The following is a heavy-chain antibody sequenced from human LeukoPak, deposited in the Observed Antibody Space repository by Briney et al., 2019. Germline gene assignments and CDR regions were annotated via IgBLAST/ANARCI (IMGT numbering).Heavy chain of an antibody. V-gene: IGHV4-59*08. J-gene: IGHJ4*02. CDR2: IYYIGNT. CDR1: GGSISSYY. Sequence: PSETLSLTCTVSGGSISSYYWSWIRQPPGKGLEWIGYIYYIGNTIYNPSLNSRVTISVDTSKNQFSLKLSSVTAADTAVYYCARHWAAADGFDYWGQGTLVTVSS. CDR3: ARHWAAADGFDY. D-gene: IGHD6-25*01.